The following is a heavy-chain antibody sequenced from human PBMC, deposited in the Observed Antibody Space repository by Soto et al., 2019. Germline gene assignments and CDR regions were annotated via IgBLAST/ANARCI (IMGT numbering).Heavy chain of an antibody. CDR1: GGTFSSYA. J-gene: IGHJ6*02. CDR2: IIPIFGAA. D-gene: IGHD3-3*01. CDR3: ASQDYYGKSYYYYGMDV. Sequence: GASVKVSCKASGGTFSSYAISWVRQAPGQGLEWMGGIIPIFGAANYAQKFQGRVTITADESTSTAYMELSSLRSEDTAVYYCASQDYYGKSYYYYGMDVWGQGTTVTVSS. V-gene: IGHV1-69*13.